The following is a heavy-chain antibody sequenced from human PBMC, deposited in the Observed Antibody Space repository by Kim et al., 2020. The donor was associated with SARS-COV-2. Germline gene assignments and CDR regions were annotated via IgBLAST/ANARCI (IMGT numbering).Heavy chain of an antibody. J-gene: IGHJ4*02. CDR3: AADILPGSTYFDY. Sequence: YNPTRKRRVPIPVDTSKNQFSLKLIAVTAADTAVYYCAADILPGSTYFDYWGQGTLVTVSS. V-gene: IGHV4-39*01. D-gene: IGHD3-9*01.